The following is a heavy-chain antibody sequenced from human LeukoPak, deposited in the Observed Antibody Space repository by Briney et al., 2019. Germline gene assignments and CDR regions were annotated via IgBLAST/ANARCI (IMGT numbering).Heavy chain of an antibody. CDR1: GASINNYY. CDR3: ARLKDLWFDP. D-gene: IGHD2-15*01. Sequence: SETLSLTCSVSGASINNYYWTWIRQPPGKGLEWIGYVYHTGASGYHPSLKSRVAMSLDTSKNQVSLNLRSVTAADTAVYYCARLKDLWFDPWGQGTLVTVSS. V-gene: IGHV4-59*01. J-gene: IGHJ5*02. CDR2: VYHTGAS.